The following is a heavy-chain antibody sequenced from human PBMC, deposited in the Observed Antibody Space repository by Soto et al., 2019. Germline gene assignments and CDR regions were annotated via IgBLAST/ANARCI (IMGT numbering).Heavy chain of an antibody. Sequence: EVQLLESGGGLVQPGGSLRLSCAASGFTFSSYAMSWVRQAPGKGLEWVSAISGSGGSTYYADSVKGRFTISRDNSKNTLYLQMNSLRAEDTAVYYCAKDGVRGLAGRITIFGVVTGIDYSGQGTLVTVSS. CDR1: GFTFSSYA. CDR2: ISGSGGST. V-gene: IGHV3-23*01. D-gene: IGHD3-3*01. CDR3: AKDGVRGLAGRITIFGVVTGIDY. J-gene: IGHJ4*02.